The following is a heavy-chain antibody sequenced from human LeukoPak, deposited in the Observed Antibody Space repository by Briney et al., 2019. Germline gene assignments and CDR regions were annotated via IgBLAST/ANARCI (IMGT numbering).Heavy chain of an antibody. V-gene: IGHV3-30*02. CDR1: GFTFSSYW. Sequence: GGSLRLSCAASGFTFSSYWISRVPQAPGKGLEWVAFIRYDGSNKYYADSVKGRFTISRDNSKNTLYLQMNSLRAEDTAVYYCAKGKEGQLDYWGQGTLVTVSS. D-gene: IGHD6-6*01. J-gene: IGHJ4*02. CDR3: AKGKEGQLDY. CDR2: IRYDGSNK.